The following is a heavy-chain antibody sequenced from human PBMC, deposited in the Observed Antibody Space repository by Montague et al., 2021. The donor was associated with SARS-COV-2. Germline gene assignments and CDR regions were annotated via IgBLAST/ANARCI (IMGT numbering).Heavy chain of an antibody. J-gene: IGHJ3*02. D-gene: IGHD6-19*01. V-gene: IGHV4-31*03. Sequence: TLSLTCTVSGFSIGSGDYWGWIRQPPGKGLEWIGYTYYSGSTYYNPSLKSRLTISVDTSKNQFSLKLSSVTAADTAVYYCARVHFVSSGWYPDAFDIWAKGQWSPSLQ. CDR3: ARVHFVSSGWYPDAFDI. CDR1: GFSIGSGDY. CDR2: TYYSGST.